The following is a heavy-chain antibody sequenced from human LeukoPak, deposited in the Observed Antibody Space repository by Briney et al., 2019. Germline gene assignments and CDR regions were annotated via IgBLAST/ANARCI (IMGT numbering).Heavy chain of an antibody. CDR2: VCYDGSVK. CDR1: GFTVSSNY. J-gene: IGHJ6*02. D-gene: IGHD4-17*01. V-gene: IGHV3-30*18. CDR3: AKGGRVNLDYGAGGDSAMDV. Sequence: GGSLRLSCAASGFTVSSNYMSWVRQAPGKGLEWVAVVCYDGSVKYYADSVKGRFAISRDNSNSTVCLQMNSLRADDSAVYYCAKGGRVNLDYGAGGDSAMDVRGQGTTVTVS.